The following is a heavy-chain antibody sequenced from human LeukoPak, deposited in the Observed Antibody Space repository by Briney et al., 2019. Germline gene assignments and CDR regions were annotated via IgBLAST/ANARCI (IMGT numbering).Heavy chain of an antibody. Sequence: PSETQSLTCTVSGYSISSGYYWGWIRQPPGKGLEWIGSIYHSGSTYYNPSLKSRVTISVDTSKNQFSLKLSSVTAADTAVYYCASPYSSGWYMGDAFDIWGQGTMVTVSS. V-gene: IGHV4-38-2*02. J-gene: IGHJ3*02. CDR1: GYSISSGYY. CDR3: ASPYSSGWYMGDAFDI. D-gene: IGHD6-19*01. CDR2: IYHSGST.